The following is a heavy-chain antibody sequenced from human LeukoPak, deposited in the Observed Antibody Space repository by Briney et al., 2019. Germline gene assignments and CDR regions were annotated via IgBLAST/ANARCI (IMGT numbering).Heavy chain of an antibody. CDR2: FDPEDGET. Sequence: ASVKVSCKVSGYTLTELSMHWVRQAPGKGLEWMGGFDPEDGETIYAQKFQGRVTMTEDTSTDTAYRELSSLRSEDTAVYYCATDGSGWYYFDYWGQGTLVTVSS. J-gene: IGHJ4*02. CDR3: ATDGSGWYYFDY. CDR1: GYTLTELS. D-gene: IGHD6-19*01. V-gene: IGHV1-24*01.